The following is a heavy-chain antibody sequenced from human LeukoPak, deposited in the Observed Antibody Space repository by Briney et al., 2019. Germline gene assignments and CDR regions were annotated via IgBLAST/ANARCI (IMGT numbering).Heavy chain of an antibody. CDR2: IYYSGST. J-gene: IGHJ4*02. CDR3: ARDAPYSSSWSTFDY. Sequence: SETLSLTCNVSGGSIRGYYWGWIRQPPGKGLEWIGSIYYSGSTYYNPSLKSRVTISVDTSKNQFSLKLSSVTAADTAVYYCARDAPYSSSWSTFDYWGQGTLVTVSS. V-gene: IGHV4-39*07. CDR1: GGSIRGYY. D-gene: IGHD6-13*01.